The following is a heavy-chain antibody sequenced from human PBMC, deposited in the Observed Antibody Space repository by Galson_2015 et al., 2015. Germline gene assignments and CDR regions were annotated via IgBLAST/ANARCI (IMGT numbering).Heavy chain of an antibody. D-gene: IGHD6-19*01. Sequence: SLRLSCAASGFTFSSYAMSWVRQAPGRGLEWVSAISGSGGSTYYADSVKGRFTISRDNSKNTLYLQMNSLRAEDTAVYYCAKGQWLVRWNWFDPWGQGTLVTVSS. CDR3: AKGQWLVRWNWFDP. CDR2: ISGSGGST. V-gene: IGHV3-23*01. J-gene: IGHJ5*02. CDR1: GFTFSSYA.